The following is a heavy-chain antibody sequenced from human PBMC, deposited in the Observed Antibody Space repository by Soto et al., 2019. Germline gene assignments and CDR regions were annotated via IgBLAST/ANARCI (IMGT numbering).Heavy chain of an antibody. V-gene: IGHV4-30-2*01. CDR1: GGSISSGDYS. J-gene: IGHJ4*02. CDR2: IYYGGST. D-gene: IGHD3-22*01. CDR3: ARVRREYDNSGPVDY. Sequence: ASEPLSLTCAVSGGSISSGDYSWNWIRQPPGKGLEWIGYIYYGGSTYYNPSLQSRVTMSVDRSRNQFSLKLNSVTAADTAVYYCARVRREYDNSGPVDYWGQGTLVTVSS.